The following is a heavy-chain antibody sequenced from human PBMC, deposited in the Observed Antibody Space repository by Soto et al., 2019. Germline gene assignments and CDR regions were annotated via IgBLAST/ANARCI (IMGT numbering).Heavy chain of an antibody. V-gene: IGHV4-59*01. CDR2: IYYSGTT. J-gene: IGHJ3*02. D-gene: IGHD3-22*01. Sequence: QVHLQESGPGLVKPSETLSLTCTVSGGSISSYYWSWTRQPPGKGLEWIGDIYYSGTTHYNPSLKCRVTLSIESNNQFSLKLTSVTAADTDVYYCARADYDSTGYLDDAFDIWGQGTMVTVSS. CDR3: ARADYDSTGYLDDAFDI. CDR1: GGSISSYY.